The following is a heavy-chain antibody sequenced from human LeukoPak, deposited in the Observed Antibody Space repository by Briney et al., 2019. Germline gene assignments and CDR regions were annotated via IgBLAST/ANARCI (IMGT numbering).Heavy chain of an antibody. J-gene: IGHJ5*02. CDR2: ISSSGSTI. Sequence: GGSLRLSCAASGFTFSDYYMSWIRQAPGKGLEWVSYISSSGSTIYYADSVKGRFTISRDNAKNSLYLQMNSLRAEDTAVYYCAGEITMVRGVTRTWGQGTLVTVSS. D-gene: IGHD3-10*01. CDR3: AGEITMVRGVTRT. V-gene: IGHV3-11*01. CDR1: GFTFSDYY.